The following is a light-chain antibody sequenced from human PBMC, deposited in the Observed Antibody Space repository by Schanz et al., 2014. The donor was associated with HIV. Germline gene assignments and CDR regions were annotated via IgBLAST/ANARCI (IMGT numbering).Light chain of an antibody. J-gene: IGLJ3*02. CDR2: ANS. CDR1: SSNIGSVYD. CDR3: ASWDDSLKGWV. Sequence: QSVLTQPPSVSGAPGQRVTISCTGSSSNIGSVYDVHWYQQLPGTAPKHLIFANSDRPSGVPDRFSGSKSGTSASLAISGLQSEDEGDYYCASWDDSLKGWVFGGGTKLTVL. V-gene: IGLV1-40*01.